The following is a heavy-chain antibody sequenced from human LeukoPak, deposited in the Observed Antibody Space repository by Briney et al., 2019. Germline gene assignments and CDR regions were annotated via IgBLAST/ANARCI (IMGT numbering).Heavy chain of an antibody. CDR3: ATYSHWVAGDV. V-gene: IGHV3-48*04. CDR2: ISSSSSTI. Sequence: GGSLRLSCAASGFTFSSYSMNWVRQAPGKGLEWVSFISSSSSTIYYADSVKGRFTISRDNARKSLYLQMSSLRAEDTAVYYCATYSHWVAGDVWGQGTTVTVSS. D-gene: IGHD3-16*01. J-gene: IGHJ6*02. CDR1: GFTFSSYS.